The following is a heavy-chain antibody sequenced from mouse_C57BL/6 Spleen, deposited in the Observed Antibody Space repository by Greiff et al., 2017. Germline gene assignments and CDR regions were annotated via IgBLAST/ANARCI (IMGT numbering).Heavy chain of an antibody. Sequence: VQLQQSGAELARPGASVKLSCKASGYTFTSYGISWVKQRTGQGLEWIGEIYPRSGNTYYNEKFKGKATLTADKSSSTAYMELRSLTSEDSAVYFCARSPYGSSYHYYAMDYWGQGTSATVSS. CDR3: ARSPYGSSYHYYAMDY. V-gene: IGHV1-81*01. CDR2: IYPRSGNT. J-gene: IGHJ4*01. CDR1: GYTFTSYG. D-gene: IGHD1-1*01.